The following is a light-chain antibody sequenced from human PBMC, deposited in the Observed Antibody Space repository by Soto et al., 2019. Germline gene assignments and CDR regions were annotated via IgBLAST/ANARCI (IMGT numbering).Light chain of an antibody. CDR2: SAA. Sequence: DIQMTQSPSSLSASVGDGVTITCRASQSINSYLNWYQQKPGKAPKLLIYSAASLQVGVQSRFSGSGSGPEFTLSISSLQPEDFATYYCQQSYNTPWTFGQGTKVEIK. CDR1: QSINSY. CDR3: QQSYNTPWT. V-gene: IGKV1-39*01. J-gene: IGKJ1*01.